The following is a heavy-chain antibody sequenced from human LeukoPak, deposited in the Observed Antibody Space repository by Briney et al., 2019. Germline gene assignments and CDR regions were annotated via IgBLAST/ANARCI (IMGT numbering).Heavy chain of an antibody. Sequence: GGSLRLSCAASGFTFINYAMKWVRQAPGKGLEWVSAISGSGGATYYADSVKGRFTISRDNSKNTLYLQMNSLRAEDTALYYCAKVGPSEWHRGYFDNWGQGTLVTVSS. V-gene: IGHV3-23*01. J-gene: IGHJ4*02. D-gene: IGHD3-3*01. CDR2: ISGSGGAT. CDR1: GFTFINYA. CDR3: AKVGPSEWHRGYFDN.